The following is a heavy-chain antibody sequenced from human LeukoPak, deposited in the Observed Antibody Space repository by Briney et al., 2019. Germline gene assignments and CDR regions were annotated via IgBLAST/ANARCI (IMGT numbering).Heavy chain of an antibody. Sequence: ASVKVSCKASGYTFTGYYIHWVRQAPGQGLEWMGRINPNSGGTNFAQQFQGRVTMTRDTSISTAYMELSRLRSDDTAVYYCALTGGYCSSISCSSPMDVWGKGTTVTVSS. J-gene: IGHJ6*03. CDR3: ALTGGYCSSISCSSPMDV. CDR1: GYTFTGYY. V-gene: IGHV1-2*06. D-gene: IGHD2-2*01. CDR2: INPNSGGT.